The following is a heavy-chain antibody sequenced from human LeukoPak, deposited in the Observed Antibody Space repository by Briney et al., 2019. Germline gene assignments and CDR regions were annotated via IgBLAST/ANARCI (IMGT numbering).Heavy chain of an antibody. J-gene: IGHJ6*04. V-gene: IGHV3-11*06. CDR2: ISSSSSYT. CDR1: GFTFSDYY. Sequence: GGSLRLSCAASGFTFSDYYMSWIRQAPGKGLEWVSYISSSSSYTNYADSVKGRFTISRDKAKNSLYLQMNSLRAEDTAVYYCARDLRIAAAGTYYYYGMDVWGKGTTVTVSS. D-gene: IGHD6-13*01. CDR3: ARDLRIAAAGTYYYYGMDV.